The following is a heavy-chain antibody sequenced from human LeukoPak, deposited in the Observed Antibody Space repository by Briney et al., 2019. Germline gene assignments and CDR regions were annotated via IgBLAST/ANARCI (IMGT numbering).Heavy chain of an antibody. V-gene: IGHV1-18*01. Sequence: ASVKVSCKASGYTFTSYGISWVRQAPGQGLEWMGWISAYNGNTNYAQKLQGRVTMTTDTSTSTAYMELSSLRSEDTAVYYCAQTRGDYDSSGYYLDYWGQGTLVTVSS. J-gene: IGHJ4*02. D-gene: IGHD3-22*01. CDR1: GYTFTSYG. CDR3: AQTRGDYDSSGYYLDY. CDR2: ISAYNGNT.